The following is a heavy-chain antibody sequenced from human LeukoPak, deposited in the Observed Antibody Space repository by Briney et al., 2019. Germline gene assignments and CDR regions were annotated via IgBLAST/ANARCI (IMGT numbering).Heavy chain of an antibody. CDR3: ARGGARIAVASR. CDR1: GYTFTGYY. D-gene: IGHD6-19*01. J-gene: IGHJ4*02. V-gene: IGHV1-2*02. Sequence: ASVKVSCKASGYTFTGYYMHWVRQAPGQGLEWMGWINPNSGGTNYAQEFQGRVTMTRDTSISTAYMELSRLRSDDTAVYYCARGGARIAVASRWGQGTLVTVSS. CDR2: INPNSGGT.